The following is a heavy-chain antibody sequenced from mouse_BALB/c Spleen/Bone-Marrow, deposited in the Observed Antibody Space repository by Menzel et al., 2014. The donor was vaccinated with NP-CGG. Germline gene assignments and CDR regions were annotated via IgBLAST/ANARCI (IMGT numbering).Heavy chain of an antibody. J-gene: IGHJ3*01. CDR2: IDPSDIYT. CDR1: GYTFTSYW. CDR3: TRNDYDGFAY. D-gene: IGHD2-4*01. V-gene: IGHV1S127*01. Sequence: VQLQQSGAELVKPGASVKMSCKASGYTFTSYWMHWVKQRPGQGLEWIGTIDPSDIYTSYNQKFKGKATLTVDTSSSTAYMQLSRLTSEDSAVYFCTRNDYDGFAYWGQGTLVTVSA.